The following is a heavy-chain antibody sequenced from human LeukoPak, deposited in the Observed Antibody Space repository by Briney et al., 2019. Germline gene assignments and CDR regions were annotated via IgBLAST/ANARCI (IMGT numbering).Heavy chain of an antibody. J-gene: IGHJ4*02. CDR1: GGTFSSYA. CDR2: IIPIFGTA. CDR3: ASNRDSSGYYFFDY. D-gene: IGHD3-22*01. Sequence: ASVKVSCKASGGTFSSYAISWVREAPGQGLEWMGGIIPIFGTANYAQKFQGRVTITADESTSTAYMELSSLRSEDTAVYYCASNRDSSGYYFFDYWGQGTLVTVSS. V-gene: IGHV1-69*13.